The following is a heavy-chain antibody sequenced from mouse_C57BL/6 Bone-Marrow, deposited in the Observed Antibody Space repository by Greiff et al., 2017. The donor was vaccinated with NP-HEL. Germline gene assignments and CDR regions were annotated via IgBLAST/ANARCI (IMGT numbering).Heavy chain of an antibody. CDR3: ARRKRDYGTFAY. D-gene: IGHD2-4*01. CDR2: ISDGGSYT. Sequence: EVKLVESGGGLVKPGGSLKLSCAASGFTFSSYAMSWVRQTPDKRLEWVATISDGGSYTYYPDNVKGRFTTSRDNAKNNLYLQMSHLKSEDTAMYYCARRKRDYGTFAYWGQGTLVTVSA. J-gene: IGHJ3*01. V-gene: IGHV5-4*03. CDR1: GFTFSSYA.